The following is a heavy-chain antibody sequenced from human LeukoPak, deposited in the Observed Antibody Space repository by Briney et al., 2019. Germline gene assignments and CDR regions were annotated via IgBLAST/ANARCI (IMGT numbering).Heavy chain of an antibody. V-gene: IGHV3-30-3*01. CDR2: ISYDGSNK. CDR1: GFTFSSYA. CDR3: ASGSHGGNSGRIDY. Sequence: QPGGSLRLSCAASGFTFSSYAMHWVRQAPGKGLEWVAVISYDGSNKYYADSVKGRFTISRDNSKNTLYLQMNSLRAEDTAVYYCASGSHGGNSGRIDYWGQGTLVTVSS. J-gene: IGHJ4*02. D-gene: IGHD4-23*01.